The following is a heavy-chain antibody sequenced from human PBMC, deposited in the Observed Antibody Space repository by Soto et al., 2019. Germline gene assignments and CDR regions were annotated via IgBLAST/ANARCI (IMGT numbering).Heavy chain of an antibody. D-gene: IGHD4-4*01. J-gene: IGHJ4*02. V-gene: IGHV3-23*01. CDR3: EKETTVVTTFDY. Sequence: EVQLLESGGGLVQPGGSLRLSCAASGFTFSSYAMSWVRQAPGKGLEWVSAISGSGGSTYYADSVKGRVTISRDNSKNTLYLQMHSLRAEDTAVYYCEKETTVVTTFDYWGQGTLVTVS. CDR2: ISGSGGST. CDR1: GFTFSSYA.